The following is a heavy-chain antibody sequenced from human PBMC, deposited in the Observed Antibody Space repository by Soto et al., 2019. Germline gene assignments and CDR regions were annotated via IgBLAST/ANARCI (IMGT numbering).Heavy chain of an antibody. CDR1: GESITTGGY. D-gene: IGHD3-10*01. CDR3: ATTTGSGRLDF. V-gene: IGHV4-31*03. Sequence: QVELQESGPGRVKPSQTLSLTCTVSGESITTGGYWSWVRLLPGKGLEWIGYIFYSGSTYYNPSPSLKSRLSMYADTSKNQSSLNRISVTAADTAVYFCATTTGSGRLDFWGQGTLVTVSS. J-gene: IGHJ4*02. CDR2: IFYSGST.